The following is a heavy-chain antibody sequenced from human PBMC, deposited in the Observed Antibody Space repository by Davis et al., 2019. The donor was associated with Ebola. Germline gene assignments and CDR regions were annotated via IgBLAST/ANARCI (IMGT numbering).Heavy chain of an antibody. CDR3: ARTRGSYYYYYGLEL. CDR2: TYYTGST. CDR1: GGPLSNFY. D-gene: IGHD1-26*01. V-gene: IGHV4-59*01. Sequence: GSLRLPCTVSGGPLSNFYWSWIRQPPGKGLEWIGHTYYTGSTNYSPSLESRVIMSVDTSKNQLSLKLSSVTAADTAVYYCARTRGSYYYYYGLELWGQGTTVTVSS. J-gene: IGHJ6*02.